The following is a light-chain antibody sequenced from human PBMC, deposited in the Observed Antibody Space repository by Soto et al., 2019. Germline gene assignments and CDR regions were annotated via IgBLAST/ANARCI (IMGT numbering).Light chain of an antibody. Sequence: EIVFTQSPSTLSLSPGERPTLSCRASQSVSSYLDWYQQKPGQDPRLLIYDASNRAPGIPARFSGSGSGTNFPLTSSSLGPDDFAVYYCQQRSNCPTFGQGTKVDIK. J-gene: IGKJ1*01. CDR1: QSVSSY. CDR2: DAS. V-gene: IGKV3-11*01. CDR3: QQRSNCPT.